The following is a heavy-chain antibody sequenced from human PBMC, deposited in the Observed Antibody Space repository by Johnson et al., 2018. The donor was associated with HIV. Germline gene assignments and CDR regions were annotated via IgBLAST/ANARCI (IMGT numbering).Heavy chain of an antibody. Sequence: QVQLVESGGGVVQPGRSLRLSCAASGFTFRSYGMHWVRQAPGKGLEWVAVISYDGSKKYHADSVKGRFTISRDNSKNTLYLQMNSLRPEDTAVYYCAKDLPSGWDGGDAFDIWGQGTMVIVSS. CDR1: GFTFRSYG. CDR3: AKDLPSGWDGGDAFDI. CDR2: ISYDGSKK. J-gene: IGHJ3*02. V-gene: IGHV3-30*18. D-gene: IGHD6-19*01.